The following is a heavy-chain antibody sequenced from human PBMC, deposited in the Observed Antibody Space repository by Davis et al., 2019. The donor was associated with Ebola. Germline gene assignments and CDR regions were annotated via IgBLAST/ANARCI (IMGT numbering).Heavy chain of an antibody. CDR1: GFTFSTNW. V-gene: IGHV3-7*01. J-gene: IGHJ4*02. CDR3: AGPYMQDTNY. D-gene: IGHD1-14*01. Sequence: GESLKISCAPSGFTFSTNWMGWVRQAPGKGPEWVAKTNPDGSQNYYVDSVKGRFTISRDNAKNSVYLQMNSLRAEDTAVYYCAGPYMQDTNYWGQGTLVTVSS. CDR2: TNPDGSQN.